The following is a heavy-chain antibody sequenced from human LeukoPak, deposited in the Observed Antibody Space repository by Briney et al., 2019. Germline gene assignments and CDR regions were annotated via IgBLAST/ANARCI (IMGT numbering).Heavy chain of an antibody. CDR1: GFTFSSYS. D-gene: IGHD2/OR15-2a*01. J-gene: IGHJ4*02. Sequence: GGSLRLSCAASGFTFSSYSMNWVRQAPGKGLEWVAVISYDGSDKNYADSVKGRFTISRDDSKNTLYLHMNSLGADDTAVYYCARDFYGVDYWGQGTLVTVSS. CDR2: ISYDGSDK. V-gene: IGHV3-30*03. CDR3: ARDFYGVDY.